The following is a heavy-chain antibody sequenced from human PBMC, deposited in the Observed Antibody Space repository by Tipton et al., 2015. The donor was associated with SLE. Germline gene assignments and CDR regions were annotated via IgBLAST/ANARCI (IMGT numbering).Heavy chain of an antibody. CDR1: GYSISSGYY. CDR2: IYHSGST. V-gene: IGHV4-38-2*01. D-gene: IGHD3-10*01. CDR3: ARGSKSMVRGVNNWFDP. J-gene: IGHJ5*02. Sequence: LRLSCAVSGYSISSGYYWGWIRQPPGKGLEWIGSIYHSGSTYYNPSLKSRVTISVDTSKNQFSLKLSSVTAADTAVYYCARGSKSMVRGVNNWFDPWGQGTLVTVSS.